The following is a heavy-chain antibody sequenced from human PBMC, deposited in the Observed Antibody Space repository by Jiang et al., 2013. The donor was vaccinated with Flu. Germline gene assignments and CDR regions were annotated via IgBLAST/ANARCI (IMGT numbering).Heavy chain of an antibody. CDR2: ISAFSGHT. CDR3: VRGFYDGSDYPGF. V-gene: IGHV1-18*01. Sequence: GAEVKKPGASVKVSCKASGYTFNSFGIHWVRQAPGQGLQWIGWISAFSGHTKSAQTLQDRVTMTTDTSTTTAYMDLRSLRSDDTAVYYCVRGFYDGSDYPGFWGQGTLLTVSP. D-gene: IGHD3-22*01. J-gene: IGHJ4*02. CDR1: GYTFNSFG.